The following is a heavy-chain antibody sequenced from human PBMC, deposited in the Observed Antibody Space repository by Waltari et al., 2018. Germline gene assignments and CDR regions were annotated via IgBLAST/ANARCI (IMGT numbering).Heavy chain of an antibody. CDR2: IYYSGST. J-gene: IGHJ3*02. CDR1: GGSISSSSYY. D-gene: IGHD1-26*01. V-gene: IGHV4-39*01. Sequence: QLQLQESGPGLVKPSETLSLTCTVSGGSISSSSYYWGWIRQPPGKGLEWIGSIYYSGSTYYNPSLKSRVTISVDTSKNQFSLKLSSVTAADTAVYYCARHEGPYGINDAFDIWGQGTMVTVSS. CDR3: ARHEGPYGINDAFDI.